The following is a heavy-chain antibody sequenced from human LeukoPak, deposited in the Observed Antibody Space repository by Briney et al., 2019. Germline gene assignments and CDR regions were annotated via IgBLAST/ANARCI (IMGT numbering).Heavy chain of an antibody. J-gene: IGHJ5*02. CDR2: IYYSGST. CDR3: ARASPPNNYDFWSGYYRPNWFDP. Sequence: SETLSLTCTVSGGSISSYYWSWIRQPPGKGLEWIGYIYYSGSTYYNPSLKSRVTISVDTSKNQFSLKLSSVTAADTAVYYCARASPPNNYDFWSGYYRPNWFDPWGQGTLVTVSS. CDR1: GGSISSYY. V-gene: IGHV4-30-4*08. D-gene: IGHD3-3*01.